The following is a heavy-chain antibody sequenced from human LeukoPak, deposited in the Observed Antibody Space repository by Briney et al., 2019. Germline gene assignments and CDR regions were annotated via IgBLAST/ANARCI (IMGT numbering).Heavy chain of an antibody. V-gene: IGHV4-39*07. CDR2: IYYSGST. CDR1: GGSISSSSYY. Sequence: SETLSLTSTVSGGSISSSSYYWGWIRQPPGKGLEWIGSIYYSGSTYYNPSLKSRVTISVDTSKNQFSLKLSSVTAADTAVYYCATPSNLVHDASDIWGQGTMVTVSS. D-gene: IGHD3-10*01. J-gene: IGHJ3*02. CDR3: ATPSNLVHDASDI.